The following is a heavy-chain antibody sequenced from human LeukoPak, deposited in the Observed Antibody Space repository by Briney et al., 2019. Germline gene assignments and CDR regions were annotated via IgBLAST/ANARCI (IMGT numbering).Heavy chain of an antibody. CDR2: INHSGST. V-gene: IGHV4-34*01. CDR3: ARGLGSRFYYDSSGYYQY. CDR1: GGSFSGYY. Sequence: SETLSLTCAVYGGSFSGYYWSWIRQPPGKWLGWIGEINHSGSTNYNPSLKSRVTISVDTSKNQFSLKLSSVTAADTAVYYCARGLGSRFYYDSSGYYQYWGQGTLVTVSS. J-gene: IGHJ4*02. D-gene: IGHD3-22*01.